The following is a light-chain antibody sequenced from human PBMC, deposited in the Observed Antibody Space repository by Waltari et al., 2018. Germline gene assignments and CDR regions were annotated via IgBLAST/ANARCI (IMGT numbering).Light chain of an antibody. CDR1: QGISSW. CDR2: QAS. V-gene: IGKV1-5*01. J-gene: IGKJ1*01. CDR3: QQYNSAPWT. Sequence: EIQMTQSPSSLSASVGDRVTITCRASQGISSWLAWYQQKPGNGHKILIYQASSLESGVPSSFSGSGSGTDFTLTISSLQPEDFATYYCQQYNSAPWTFGQGTKVEIK.